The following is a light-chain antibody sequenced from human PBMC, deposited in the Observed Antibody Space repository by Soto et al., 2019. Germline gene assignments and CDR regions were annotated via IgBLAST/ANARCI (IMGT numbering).Light chain of an antibody. CDR2: GAS. CDR3: QQCGSSPRT. J-gene: IGKJ1*01. Sequence: EIVLTQSPGTLSLSPGERATLSCRANQSIGSYYLAWYQQKPGQAPRLLIYGASSRATDIPDRFSGSGSGTDFTLTISRLEPEDFAVYYCQQCGSSPRTFGQGTKVEVK. V-gene: IGKV3-20*01. CDR1: QSIGSYY.